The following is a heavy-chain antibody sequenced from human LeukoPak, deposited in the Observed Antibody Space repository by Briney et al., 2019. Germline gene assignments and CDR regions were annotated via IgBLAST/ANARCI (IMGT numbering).Heavy chain of an antibody. J-gene: IGHJ5*02. D-gene: IGHD4-17*01. CDR1: GFTFSQFW. CDR2: IRSKTHGGTT. CDR3: TTLDDYGRT. V-gene: IGHV3-15*01. Sequence: GGSLRLSCADSGFTFSQFWMTWARQAPGKGLEWVGRIRSKTHGGTTDYAAPVKGRFTISRDDSKNTLYLQMNSLKTEDTAVYFCTTLDDYGRTWGQGTLVTVSS.